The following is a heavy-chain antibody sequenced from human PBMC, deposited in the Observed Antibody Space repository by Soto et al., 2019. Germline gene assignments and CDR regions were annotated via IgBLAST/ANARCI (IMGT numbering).Heavy chain of an antibody. CDR3: AKDEPRITMIVVVISGGAFDI. V-gene: IGHV3-23*01. Sequence: GGSLRLSCAASGFTFSSYAMSWVRQAPGKGLEWVSAISGSGGSTYYADSVKGRFTISRDNSKNTLYLQMNSLRAEDTAVYYCAKDEPRITMIVVVISGGAFDIWGQGTMVTVSS. CDR1: GFTFSSYA. D-gene: IGHD3-22*01. CDR2: ISGSGGST. J-gene: IGHJ3*02.